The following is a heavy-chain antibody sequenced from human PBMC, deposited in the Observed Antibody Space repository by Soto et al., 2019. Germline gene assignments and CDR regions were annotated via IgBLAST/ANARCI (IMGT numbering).Heavy chain of an antibody. CDR3: ARESEDLTSNFDY. J-gene: IGHJ4*02. Sequence: PGVSLRLSSAASGFTFTRYSMNWVRQAPGKGLEWVSSISSTTNYIYYGDSMKGRFTISRDNAKNSLYLEMNSLRAEDTAVYYCARESEDLTSNFDYWGQGTLVTVSS. V-gene: IGHV3-21*06. CDR1: GFTFTRYS. CDR2: ISSTTNYI.